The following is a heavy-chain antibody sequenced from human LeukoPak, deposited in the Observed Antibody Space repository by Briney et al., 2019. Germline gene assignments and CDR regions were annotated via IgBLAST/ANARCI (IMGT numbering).Heavy chain of an antibody. J-gene: IGHJ4*02. D-gene: IGHD6-19*01. V-gene: IGHV3-23*01. CDR2: ISGSGGST. Sequence: PGGSLRLSCAASGFTFSSYAMSWVRQAPGKGLEWVSAISGSGGSTYYADSVKGRFTISRDNAKNSLYLQMNSLRAEDTAVYYCARDTPSGWSPYGVDYWGQGTLVTVSP. CDR1: GFTFSSYA. CDR3: ARDTPSGWSPYGVDY.